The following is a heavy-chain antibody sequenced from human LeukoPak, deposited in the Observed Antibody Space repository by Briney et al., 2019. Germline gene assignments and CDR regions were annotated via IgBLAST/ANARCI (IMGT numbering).Heavy chain of an antibody. D-gene: IGHD6-13*01. CDR1: GYTFTGYY. CDR2: INPNSGST. V-gene: IGHV1-2*02. CDR3: ARALTSIESDGTGNY. J-gene: IGHJ4*02. Sequence: ASVKVSCKASGYTFTGYYMYWVRQAPGQGLEWMGWINPNSGSTNYAQKFQGRVMMTRDTSINTAYMEVSRLSSDDTAVYYCARALTSIESDGTGNYWGQGTLVTVSS.